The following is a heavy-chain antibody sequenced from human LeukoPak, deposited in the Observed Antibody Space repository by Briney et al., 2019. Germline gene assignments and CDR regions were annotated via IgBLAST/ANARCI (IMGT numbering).Heavy chain of an antibody. CDR2: IRFTGSYI. D-gene: IGHD3-22*01. CDR3: ARDQGSSGYVGYFDY. V-gene: IGHV3-21*04. J-gene: IGHJ4*02. Sequence: GGSLRLSCVASGFTFSHYSMNWVRQAPGKGLEWVSSIRFTGSYIYYADSVKGRFTISRDNSKNTLYLQMNSLRAEDTAVYYCARDQGSSGYVGYFDYWGQGTLVTVSS. CDR1: GFTFSHYS.